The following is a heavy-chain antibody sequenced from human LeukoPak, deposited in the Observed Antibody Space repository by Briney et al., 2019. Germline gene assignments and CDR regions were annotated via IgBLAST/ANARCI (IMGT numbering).Heavy chain of an antibody. CDR3: ARQNTPHGNFDY. D-gene: IGHD1-26*01. V-gene: IGHV3-13*01. CDR2: IVVAANT. J-gene: IGHJ4*02. CDR1: GFTFSSYD. Sequence: GGSLRLSCAASGFTFSSYDMHWVRQATGKGLEWVSAIVVAANTFYSGSVKGRFTISRENAKNSLYLLMSSLRAEDTAVYYCARQNTPHGNFDYWGQGTLVTVSP.